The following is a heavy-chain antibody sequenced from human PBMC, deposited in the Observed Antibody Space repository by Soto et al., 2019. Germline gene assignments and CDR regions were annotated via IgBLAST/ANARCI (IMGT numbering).Heavy chain of an antibody. CDR1: GGSISSGGNY. CDR3: ARARMVRGVIYYYGMDV. V-gene: IGHV4-31*03. CDR2: IYHSGST. J-gene: IGHJ6*02. Sequence: QVQLQESGPGLVKSSQTLSLTCTVSGGSISSGGNYWSWIRQHPGKCLEWIGYIYHSGSTYYNPSLKSRVTISVDTSKNQFSLKLNSVTAADTDVYYCARARMVRGVIYYYGMDVWGQGTTVTVSS. D-gene: IGHD3-10*01.